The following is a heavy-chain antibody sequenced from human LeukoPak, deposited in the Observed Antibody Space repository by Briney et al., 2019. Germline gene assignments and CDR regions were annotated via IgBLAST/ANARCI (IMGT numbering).Heavy chain of an antibody. CDR3: TKRQGPTSGSYDYFDP. CDR2: IHSSGYT. CDR1: GGSISGNY. V-gene: IGHV4-4*09. Sequence: PSETLSLTCTVSGGSISGNYWSWIRQPPGQGLEWIAHIHSSGYTNYSPSLKSRVTISVETSNNQFSLKVTSVTAADTAMYYCTKRQGPTSGSYDYFDPWGQGALVTVSS. D-gene: IGHD1-26*01. J-gene: IGHJ5*02.